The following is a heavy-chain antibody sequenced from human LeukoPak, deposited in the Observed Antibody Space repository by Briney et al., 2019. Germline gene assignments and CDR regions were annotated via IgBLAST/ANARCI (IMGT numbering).Heavy chain of an antibody. CDR2: IYYSGST. CDR1: GGSISSGDYY. V-gene: IGHV4-30-4*01. J-gene: IGHJ4*02. D-gene: IGHD6-13*01. Sequence: SETLSLTCTVSGGSISSGDYYWSWIRQPPGQGLEWIGYIYYSGSTYYNPSLKSRVTISVDTSKNQFSLKLSSVTAADTAVYYCAREGAAAGDFDYWGQGTLVTVSS. CDR3: AREGAAAGDFDY.